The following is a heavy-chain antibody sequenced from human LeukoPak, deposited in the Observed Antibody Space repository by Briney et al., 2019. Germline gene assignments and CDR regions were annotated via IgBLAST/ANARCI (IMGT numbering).Heavy chain of an antibody. V-gene: IGHV4-39*01. CDR2: IFYSGST. CDR1: AGSISSSSYF. CDR3: ARHSRSNSVFDY. Sequence: SETLSLTCTVSAGSISSSSYFWGWIRQPPGKGLEWIGNIFYSGSTSYTPSLKSRVTISVDTSKNQFSLKVNSVTAADTAVYYCARHSRSNSVFDYRGQGTLVTVSS. J-gene: IGHJ4*02. D-gene: IGHD1-1*01.